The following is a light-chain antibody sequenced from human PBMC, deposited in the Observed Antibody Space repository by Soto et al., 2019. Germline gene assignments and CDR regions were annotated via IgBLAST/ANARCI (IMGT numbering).Light chain of an antibody. Sequence: QSALTQPASVSGSPGQSITISCTGTSTDVGNYNLVSWYQQYPGKPPKLIIYQGTKRPSGVSARFSASKSGNTASLTISGLQAEDEADYYCSSYTSSSTYVVFGGGTKLTVL. J-gene: IGLJ2*01. V-gene: IGLV2-14*02. CDR1: STDVGNYNL. CDR3: SSYTSSSTYVV. CDR2: QGT.